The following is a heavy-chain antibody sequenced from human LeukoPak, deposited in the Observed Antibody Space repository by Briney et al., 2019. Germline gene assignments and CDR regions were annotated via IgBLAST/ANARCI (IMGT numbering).Heavy chain of an antibody. J-gene: IGHJ4*02. CDR1: GFTFSSYA. V-gene: IGHV3-23*01. Sequence: GGSLRLSCTASGFTFSSYAMSWVRQAPGKGLEWVSAISGRGDKTYYADSVKGWFTISRDNSKNTVSLQMNSLRAEDTAVYYCARVLGGSDILTGYYNYWGQGTLVTVSS. D-gene: IGHD3-9*01. CDR2: ISGRGDKT. CDR3: ARVLGGSDILTGYYNY.